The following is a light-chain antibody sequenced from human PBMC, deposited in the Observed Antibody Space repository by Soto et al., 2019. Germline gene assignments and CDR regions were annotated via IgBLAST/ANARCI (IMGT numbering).Light chain of an antibody. V-gene: IGKV3-15*01. CDR1: ETVATN. Sequence: VMTQSPATLSVSPGERATLSCWASETVATNLAWYQQKPGQAPRLLISGASTRAAGISDRFRGSGSGKEFTLTISSLRSEDSAIYYCQQYFEWPPMTFGQGTRWIS. CDR3: QQYFEWPPMT. J-gene: IGKJ1*01. CDR2: GAS.